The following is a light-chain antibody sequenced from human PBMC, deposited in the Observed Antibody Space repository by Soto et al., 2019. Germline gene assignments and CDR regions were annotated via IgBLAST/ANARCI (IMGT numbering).Light chain of an antibody. V-gene: IGLV2-14*01. CDR1: SSGVGGYNY. Sequence: QSVLTQPASVSGSPGQSITISCTGASSGVGGYNYVSWYQQHPGKAPKLMIYDVSNRPSGVSNRFSGSKSGNTASLTISGIQAEDEADYYCSSYTGSSTYVFGTGTKVTV. J-gene: IGLJ1*01. CDR2: DVS. CDR3: SSYTGSSTYV.